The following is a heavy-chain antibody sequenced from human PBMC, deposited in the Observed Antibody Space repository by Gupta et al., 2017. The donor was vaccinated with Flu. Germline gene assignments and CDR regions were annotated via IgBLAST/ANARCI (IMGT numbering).Heavy chain of an antibody. Sequence: QVQLQESGPGLVRPSETLSLTCPVSGAPLTSGHYFWNWIRQSPEKGLEWLGNVHYSGTTDYNPSLKSRLAMSLDMSRNQVSLKLTSVTVADTAVYYCARDLGDGYTLAYWGQGTLVTVSS. CDR3: ARDLGDGYTLAY. V-gene: IGHV4-30-4*01. CDR2: VHYSGTT. CDR1: GAPLTSGHYF. D-gene: IGHD5-24*01. J-gene: IGHJ4*02.